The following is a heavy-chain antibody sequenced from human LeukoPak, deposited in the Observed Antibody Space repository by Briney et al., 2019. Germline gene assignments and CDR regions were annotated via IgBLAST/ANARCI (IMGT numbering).Heavy chain of an antibody. CDR1: GITLSNYG. D-gene: IGHD3/OR15-3a*01. J-gene: IGHJ4*02. CDR2: ISDSGGST. CDR3: AKRGVVIRVVLVGFHKEAYYFES. Sequence: GGSLRLSCAVSGITLSNYGMSWVRQAPGKGLEWVAGISDSGGSTKYADSVKGRFTISRDNPRNTLFLQMNSLRAEDTAVYFCAKRGVVIRVVLVGFHKEAYYFESWGQGALVTVSS. V-gene: IGHV3-23*01.